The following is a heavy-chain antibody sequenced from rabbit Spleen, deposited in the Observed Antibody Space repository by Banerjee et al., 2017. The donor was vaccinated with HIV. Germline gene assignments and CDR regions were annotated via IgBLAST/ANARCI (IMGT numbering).Heavy chain of an antibody. J-gene: IGHJ4*01. CDR3: ARETSSGWGIVSFYFSL. Sequence: QEHLKESGGGLVQPGGSLKLSCKASGFSLSGNYVMCWVRQAPGKGLEWIACINASTGKPVYATWASGRFTISKTSSTTVTLQMTSLTAADTATYFCARETSSGWGIVSFYFSLWGPGTLVTVS. CDR1: GFSLSGNYV. CDR2: INASTGKP. D-gene: IGHD4-1*01. V-gene: IGHV1S45*01.